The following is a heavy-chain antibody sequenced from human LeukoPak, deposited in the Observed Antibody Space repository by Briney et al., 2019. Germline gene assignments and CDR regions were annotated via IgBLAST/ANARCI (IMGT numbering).Heavy chain of an antibody. V-gene: IGHV4-59*01. CDR3: ARDLDVDTAMVWSY. D-gene: IGHD5-18*01. J-gene: IGHJ4*02. CDR2: IYYSGST. Sequence: PSETLSLTCTVSGGSISSYYWSWIRQPPGKGLEWIGYIYYSGSTNYNPSLKSRVTISVDTSKNQFSLKLSSVTAADTAVYYCARDLDVDTAMVWSYWGQGTLVTVSS. CDR1: GGSISSYY.